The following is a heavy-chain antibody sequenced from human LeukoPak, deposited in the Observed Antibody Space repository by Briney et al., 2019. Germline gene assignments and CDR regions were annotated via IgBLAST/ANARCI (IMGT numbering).Heavy chain of an antibody. CDR3: AKDTGYCSGGSCYWLDY. CDR2: ISGGGDSI. Sequence: GGSLRLSCAASGFTFSNYAMTWVRQAPGKGLEWVSVISGGGDSIYYADSVKGRFTISRDNSKNTLYLQMNSLRAEDTAVYYCAKDTGYCSGGSCYWLDYWGQGTLVTVSS. V-gene: IGHV3-23*01. J-gene: IGHJ4*02. CDR1: GFTFSNYA. D-gene: IGHD2-15*01.